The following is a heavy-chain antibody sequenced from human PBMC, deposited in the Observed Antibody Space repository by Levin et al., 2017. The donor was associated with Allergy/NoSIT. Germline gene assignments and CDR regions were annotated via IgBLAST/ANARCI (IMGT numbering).Heavy chain of an antibody. CDR1: GYSSTNYW. V-gene: IGHV5-51*01. Sequence: GGSLRLSCKGSGYSSTNYWIGWVRQMPGKGLEWMGIIYPGDSDTRYSPSFQGQVTISADQSISPAYLQWSSLRASDTAMYYCARTKGIITWFDPWGQRTLVTVSS. J-gene: IGHJ5*02. CDR3: ARTKGIITWFDP. D-gene: IGHD1-14*01. CDR2: IYPGDSDT.